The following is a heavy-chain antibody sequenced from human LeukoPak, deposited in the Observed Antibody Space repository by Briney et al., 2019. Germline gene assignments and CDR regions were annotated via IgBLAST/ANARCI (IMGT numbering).Heavy chain of an antibody. V-gene: IGHV3-23*01. CDR3: AKAPVTSCIDAFGYPFDY. CDR1: GFSFSSYA. Sequence: GGSLRLSCATSGFSFSSYAMSWVRQAPGKGLEWVSAMSSSDDGRYYAASVRGRFTISRDTSRSTLYLQMNSLRAEDAAVYYCAKAPVTSCIDAFGYPFDYWGQGTLVTVSS. CDR2: MSSSDDGR. D-gene: IGHD6-25*01. J-gene: IGHJ4*02.